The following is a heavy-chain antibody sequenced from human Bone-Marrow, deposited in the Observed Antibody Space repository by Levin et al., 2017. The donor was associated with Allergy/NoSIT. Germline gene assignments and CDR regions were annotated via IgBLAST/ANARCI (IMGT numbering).Heavy chain of an antibody. J-gene: IGHJ4*02. D-gene: IGHD2-8*01. CDR2: ISYDGSKK. V-gene: IGHV3-33*05. Sequence: LSLTCVTSGFNVSSYVLQWVRQAPGKGLQWVAVISYDGSKKVYAESVKGRFTISRDTGYNSMYLQMNDLRDDDTALYYCTILRGANYWGQGTLVTVSS. CDR3: TILRGANY. CDR1: GFNVSSYV.